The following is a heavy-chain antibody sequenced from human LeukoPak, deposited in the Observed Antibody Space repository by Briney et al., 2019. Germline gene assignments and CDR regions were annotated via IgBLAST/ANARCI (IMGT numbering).Heavy chain of an antibody. Sequence: SETLSLTCTVSSDSISSYYWSWIRQPPRQGLEWIAYIHYSGSTHYNPSLKSRVTISVDTSKNQFSLKLSSVTAADTAVYYCATSPGWAATGNEYYFDYWGQGTLVTVSS. D-gene: IGHD6-13*01. CDR3: ATSPGWAATGNEYYFDY. J-gene: IGHJ4*02. CDR2: IHYSGST. V-gene: IGHV4-59*01. CDR1: SDSISSYY.